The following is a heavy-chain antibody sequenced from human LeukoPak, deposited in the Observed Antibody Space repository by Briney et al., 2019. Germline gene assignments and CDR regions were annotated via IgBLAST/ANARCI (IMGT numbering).Heavy chain of an antibody. Sequence: SGGSLRLSCSASGFTFSGHGMNWVRQAPGKGLEWISYITSSGGTIYYADSVKGRLTISRDNAKNSLYLQMNGLRDEDTAVYYCARVRSGFYSDYWGQGTLVTVSS. CDR3: ARVRSGFYSDY. J-gene: IGHJ4*02. V-gene: IGHV3-48*02. D-gene: IGHD3-22*01. CDR2: ITSSGGTI. CDR1: GFTFSGHG.